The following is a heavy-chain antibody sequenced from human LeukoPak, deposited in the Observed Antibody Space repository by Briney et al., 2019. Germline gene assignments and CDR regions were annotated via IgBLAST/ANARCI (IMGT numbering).Heavy chain of an antibody. CDR1: GFTSSDHY. CDR2: IRNKVNSYTT. V-gene: IGHV3-72*01. Sequence: GGSLRLSCVVSGFTSSDHYIDWARQAPGKGLEWVGRIRNKVNSYTTEYAASVKDRFTISRDDSKNSVWLQMNSLKTEDSAVYYCARKIVHHYYYGMDVWGQGTTVTVSS. J-gene: IGHJ6*02. CDR3: ARKIVHHYYYGMDV. D-gene: IGHD2/OR15-2a*01.